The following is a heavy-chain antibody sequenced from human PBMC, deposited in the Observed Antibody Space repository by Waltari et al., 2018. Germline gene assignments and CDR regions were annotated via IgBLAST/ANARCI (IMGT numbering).Heavy chain of an antibody. Sequence: HVQLVQSAAEVKQPGASVTVSCQVYGYTLTELSMHWVRQAPGKGLEWMGGFDPEDGETIYAQKFQGRVTMTEDTSTDTAYMELSSLRSEDTAVYYCATSPSGSFDYWGQGTLVTVSS. CDR1: GYTLTELS. CDR3: ATSPSGSFDY. V-gene: IGHV1-24*01. D-gene: IGHD5-12*01. J-gene: IGHJ4*02. CDR2: FDPEDGET.